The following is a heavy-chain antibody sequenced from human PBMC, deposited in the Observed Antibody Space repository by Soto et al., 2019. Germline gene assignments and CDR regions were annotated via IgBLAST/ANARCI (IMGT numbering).Heavy chain of an antibody. CDR1: GGSFSGYY. CDR2: INHSGST. CDR3: AREIAAAGYFDY. Sequence: KTSETLSLTCAVYGGSFSGYYWSWIRQPPGKGLEWVGEINHSGSTNYNPSLKSRVTISVDTSKNQFFLKLSSVTAADTAVYYCAREIAAAGYFDYWGQGTLVTVSS. J-gene: IGHJ4*02. D-gene: IGHD6-13*01. V-gene: IGHV4-34*01.